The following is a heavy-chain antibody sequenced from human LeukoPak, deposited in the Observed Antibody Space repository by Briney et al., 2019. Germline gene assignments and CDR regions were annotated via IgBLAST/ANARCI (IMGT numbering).Heavy chain of an antibody. D-gene: IGHD3-10*01. V-gene: IGHV5-51*01. CDR3: ARRDYYGSGSYWGAFDY. CDR2: VYPGDSDSDT. Sequence: GESLKISCKGSGYSFTSYWIGWVRQMPGKGLEWMGVVYPGDSDSDTKYSPSFQGQVTISADKSISTAYLQWSSLKASDTAIYYCARRDYYGSGSYWGAFDYSGQGTLVTVSS. CDR1: GYSFTSYW. J-gene: IGHJ4*02.